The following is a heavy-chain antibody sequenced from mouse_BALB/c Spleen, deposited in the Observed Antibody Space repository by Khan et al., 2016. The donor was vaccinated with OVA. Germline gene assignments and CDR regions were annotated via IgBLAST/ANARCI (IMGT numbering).Heavy chain of an antibody. Sequence: QVQLKQSGAELVKPGTSVKISCKASGYTFTSYYMYWVKQRPGQGFEWIGGINPNNGDSNFNEKFKSKATLTVDKSSSTAYMQLVILTSEDSAVWCCARSGYGNPFACWGQETLVTVAA. V-gene: IGHV1S81*02. CDR1: GYTFTSYY. CDR3: ARSGYGNPFAC. CDR2: INPNNGDS. D-gene: IGHD2-1*01. J-gene: IGHJ3*01.